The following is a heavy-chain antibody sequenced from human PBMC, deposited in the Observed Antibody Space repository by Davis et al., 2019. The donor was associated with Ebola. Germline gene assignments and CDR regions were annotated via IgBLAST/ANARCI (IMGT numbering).Heavy chain of an antibody. D-gene: IGHD3-22*01. CDR3: ARGDSYYDPSGYYAGPEAPDH. Sequence: MPGGSLRLSCIVSDYSISSGYYWGWIRQPPGKGLEWIGSTHHSGRATSYNPSLRSRVTISVDTSKNQFSLKLSSVTAADTAVYYCARGDSYYDPSGYYAGPEAPDHWGQGTLVSVSS. CDR1: DYSISSGYY. CDR2: THHSGRAT. V-gene: IGHV4-38-2*02. J-gene: IGHJ4*02.